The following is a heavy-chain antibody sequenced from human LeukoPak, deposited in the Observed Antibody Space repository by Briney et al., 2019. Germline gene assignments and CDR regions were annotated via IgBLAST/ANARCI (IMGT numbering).Heavy chain of an antibody. D-gene: IGHD3-9*01. V-gene: IGHV4-61*01. Sequence: SETLSLTCTVFGGSVSSGSYYWSWIRQPPGKGLEWIGYIYYSGSTNYNPSLKSRVTISVDTSKNQFSLKLSSVTAADTAVYYCARDNGGGTDSNILTGYLDYWGQGTLVTVSS. CDR2: IYYSGST. J-gene: IGHJ4*02. CDR1: GGSVSSGSYY. CDR3: ARDNGGGTDSNILTGYLDY.